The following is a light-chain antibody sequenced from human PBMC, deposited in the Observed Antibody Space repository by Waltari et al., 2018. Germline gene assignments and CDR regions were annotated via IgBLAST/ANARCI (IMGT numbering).Light chain of an antibody. Sequence: IQLTQSPSSLSASVGDSFTITCRASQGIGSYLAWYQQKPGKGPNLLIYAASTLQSGVPSRFSGSGSGADFILTISNLQPEDFATYYCQQLHGYPLTFGGGTKVEIK. CDR2: AAS. V-gene: IGKV1-9*01. CDR1: QGIGSY. CDR3: QQLHGYPLT. J-gene: IGKJ4*01.